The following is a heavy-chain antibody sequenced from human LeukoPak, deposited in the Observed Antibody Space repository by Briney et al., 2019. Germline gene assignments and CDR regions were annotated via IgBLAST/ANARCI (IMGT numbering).Heavy chain of an antibody. V-gene: IGHV4-59*08. CDR3: ARQGYSSSWYYFDY. CDR2: IYYSGST. J-gene: IGHJ4*02. Sequence: SETLSLTCTVSGGSISSYYWSWIRQPAGKGLEWIGYIYYSGSTNYNPSLESRVTISVDTSKNQFSLMLSSVTAADTAVYYCARQGYSSSWYYFDYWGQGTLVTVSS. CDR1: GGSISSYY. D-gene: IGHD6-13*01.